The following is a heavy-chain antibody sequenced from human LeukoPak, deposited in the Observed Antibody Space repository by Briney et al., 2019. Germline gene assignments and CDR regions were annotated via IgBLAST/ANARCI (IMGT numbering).Heavy chain of an antibody. D-gene: IGHD1-26*01. J-gene: IGHJ4*02. Sequence: GRSLRLSCAASGFTFDDYAMHWVRQAPGKGLEWVSGISWNSGSIGYADSVKGRFTISRDNAKNSLYLQMNSLRAEDTALYYCAKDSQYSGSYRSFDYWGQGTLVTVSS. CDR2: ISWNSGSI. CDR1: GFTFDDYA. V-gene: IGHV3-9*01. CDR3: AKDSQYSGSYRSFDY.